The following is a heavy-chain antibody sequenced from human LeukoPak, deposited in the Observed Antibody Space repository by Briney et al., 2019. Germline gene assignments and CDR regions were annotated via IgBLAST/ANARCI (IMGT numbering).Heavy chain of an antibody. CDR3: ARGNAHAFDI. CDR1: GFTFSNYW. V-gene: IGHV3-74*01. D-gene: IGHD1-1*01. CDR2: IHSDGSST. J-gene: IGHJ3*02. Sequence: GGSLRLSCAASGFTFSNYWMHWVRQAPGKGLVWVSRIHSDGSSTTSADSVKGRFTISRDNAENTLYLQMNSLRAEDTAVYFCARGNAHAFDIWGQGTMVTVSS.